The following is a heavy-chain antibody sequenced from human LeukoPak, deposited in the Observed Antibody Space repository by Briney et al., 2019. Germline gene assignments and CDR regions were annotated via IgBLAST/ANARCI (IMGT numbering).Heavy chain of an antibody. Sequence: SETLSLTCTVSGGSISSSPYYWGWLRQPPGKGLEWIGTNYYRGSTYSNPSLNSRATISLDTSKNQFSLRLRSVTAADTALYYCARHYLSDGILSTFDPWGQGTLVTVSS. CDR3: ARHYLSDGILSTFDP. J-gene: IGHJ5*02. CDR1: GGSISSSPYY. V-gene: IGHV4-39*01. D-gene: IGHD2-2*01. CDR2: NYYRGST.